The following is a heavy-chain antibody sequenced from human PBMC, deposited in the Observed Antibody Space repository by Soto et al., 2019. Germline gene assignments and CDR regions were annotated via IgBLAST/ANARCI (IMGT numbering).Heavy chain of an antibody. V-gene: IGHV3-48*01. J-gene: IGHJ4*02. D-gene: IGHD3-10*01. CDR1: GFTFSSYS. Sequence: GGSLRLSCAASGFTFSSYSMNWVRQAPGKGLEWVSYISSSSSTIYYADSVKGRFTISRDNAKNSLYLQMNSLRAEDTAGDYCARERGYYGRFAYWGQDTLFTVSS. CDR2: ISSSSSTI. CDR3: ARERGYYGRFAY.